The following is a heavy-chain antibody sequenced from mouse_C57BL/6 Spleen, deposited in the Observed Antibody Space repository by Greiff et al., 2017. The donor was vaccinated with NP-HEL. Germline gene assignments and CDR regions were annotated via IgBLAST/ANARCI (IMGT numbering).Heavy chain of an antibody. J-gene: IGHJ2*01. V-gene: IGHV1-69*01. D-gene: IGHD4-1*01. CDR1: GYTFTSYW. CDR2: IDPSDSYT. Sequence: QVQLQQPGAELVMPGASVKLSCKASGYTFTSYWMHWVKQRPGQGLEWIGAIDPSDSYTNYNQKFKGKSTLTVDKASSTAYMQLSSLTSEDSAVYYCARTGTYFDYWGQGTTLTVSS. CDR3: ARTGTYFDY.